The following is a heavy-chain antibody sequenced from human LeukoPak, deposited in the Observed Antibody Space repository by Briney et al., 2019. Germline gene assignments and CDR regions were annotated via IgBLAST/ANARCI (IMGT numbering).Heavy chain of an antibody. V-gene: IGHV3-23*01. Sequence: GGSLRLSCAASGFTFSSYAMSWVRQAPGKGLEWVSFISDSGGSTYYADSVKGRFTISRDNSKNTLYLQMNSLRAEDTALYYCAKGGFRIQLWSPLDYWGQGTLVTVSS. CDR2: ISDSGGST. CDR1: GFTFSSYA. CDR3: AKGGFRIQLWSPLDY. D-gene: IGHD5-18*01. J-gene: IGHJ4*02.